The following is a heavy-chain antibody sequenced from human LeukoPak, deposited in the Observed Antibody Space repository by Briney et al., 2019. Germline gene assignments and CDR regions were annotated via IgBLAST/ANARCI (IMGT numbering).Heavy chain of an antibody. J-gene: IGHJ6*03. V-gene: IGHV4-39*07. Sequence: SETLSLTCTVSSGSISSSSYYWGWIRQPPGKGLEWIGSIYYSGSTYYNPSLKSRVTISLDTSKNQFSLKLSSVTAADTAVYYCAGVTGSYYFYYYMDVWGKGTTVTVSS. CDR3: AGVTGSYYFYYYMDV. D-gene: IGHD3-10*01. CDR1: SGSISSSSYY. CDR2: IYYSGST.